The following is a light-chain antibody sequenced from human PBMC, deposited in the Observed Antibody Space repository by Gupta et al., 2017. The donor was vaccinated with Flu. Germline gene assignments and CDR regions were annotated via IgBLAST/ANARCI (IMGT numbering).Light chain of an antibody. J-gene: IGKJ4*01. CDR3: QQESYNPMT. CDR2: EAS. Sequence: PSTLSASVGDRVTFTCRASQSVSTWLAWYQQKPGKGPKILINEASSLESDVPSRFRGSGSGTEFTLTISSLQPDDSATYYCQQESYNPMTFGGGTMLEIK. V-gene: IGKV1-5*03. CDR1: QSVSTW.